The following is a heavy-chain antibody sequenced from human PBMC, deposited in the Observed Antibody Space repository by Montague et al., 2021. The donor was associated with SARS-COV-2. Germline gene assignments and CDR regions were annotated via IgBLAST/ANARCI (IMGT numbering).Heavy chain of an antibody. CDR3: ARGAPTITMILVAITGAGWYFDL. CDR1: GGSFSGYY. J-gene: IGHJ2*01. V-gene: IGHV4-34*01. CDR2: INHSGST. D-gene: IGHD3-22*01. Sequence: SETLSLTCAVHGGSFSGYYWSWIRQPPGKGLEWIGEINHSGSTNYNPSLKSRVSISVDTSKDQSSLKLSSVTAADTAVYYCARGAPTITMILVAITGAGWYFDLWGRGTLVTVSS.